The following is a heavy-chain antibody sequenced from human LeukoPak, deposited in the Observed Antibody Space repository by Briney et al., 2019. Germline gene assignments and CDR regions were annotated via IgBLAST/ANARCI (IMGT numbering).Heavy chain of an antibody. J-gene: IGHJ3*02. Sequence: GGSLRRSCAASGFTVSSYAMSWVRQAPGKGLEGVSAISGSGGSTDYADSVKGRFTSSRDNCKNTLDLRMNSLRAADTAVYYCAREGVTAISRKAFDIWGQGTMVTVSS. CDR3: AREGVTAISRKAFDI. CDR1: GFTVSSYA. V-gene: IGHV3-23*01. D-gene: IGHD2-21*02. CDR2: ISGSGGST.